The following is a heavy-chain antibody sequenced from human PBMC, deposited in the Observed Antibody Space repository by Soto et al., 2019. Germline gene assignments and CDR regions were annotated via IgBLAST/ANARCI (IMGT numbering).Heavy chain of an antibody. CDR3: ASRSSGWYFDY. J-gene: IGHJ4*02. Sequence: GGSLRLSCGASGFTFSSYAMSWVRQAPGKGLEWVSVISGSGGSTYYADSVKGRFTISRDNPKNTLYLQMNSLRAEDTAVYYCASRSSGWYFDYWGQGTLVTVSS. V-gene: IGHV3-23*01. D-gene: IGHD6-19*01. CDR2: ISGSGGST. CDR1: GFTFSSYA.